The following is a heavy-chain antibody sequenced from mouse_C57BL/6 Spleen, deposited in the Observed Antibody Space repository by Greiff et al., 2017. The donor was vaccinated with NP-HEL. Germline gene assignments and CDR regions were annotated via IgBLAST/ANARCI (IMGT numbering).Heavy chain of an antibody. CDR1: GFTFSDYG. J-gene: IGHJ4*01. Sequence: DVKLVESGGGLVKPGGSLKLSCAASGFTFSDYGMHWVRQAPEKGLEWVAYISSGSSTIYYADTVKGRFTISRDNAKNTLFLQMTSLRSEDTAMYYCARPRGSNLAMDYWGQGTSVTVSS. D-gene: IGHD2-5*01. CDR3: ARPRGSNLAMDY. V-gene: IGHV5-17*01. CDR2: ISSGSSTI.